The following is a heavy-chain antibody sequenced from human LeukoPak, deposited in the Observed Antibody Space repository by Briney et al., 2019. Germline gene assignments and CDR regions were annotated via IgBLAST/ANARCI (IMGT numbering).Heavy chain of an antibody. D-gene: IGHD1-26*01. V-gene: IGHV4-59*08. CDR1: GDSISSYY. CDR3: ARNSGYVDY. J-gene: IGHJ4*02. CDR2: IYYSGST. Sequence: SQTLSLTCTVSGDSISSYYWSWIRHPPGKGLEWIGYIYYSGSTNYNPSLKSRVTISVDTSKNQFSLKLSSVTAADTAVYYCARNSGYVDYWGQGTLVTVSS.